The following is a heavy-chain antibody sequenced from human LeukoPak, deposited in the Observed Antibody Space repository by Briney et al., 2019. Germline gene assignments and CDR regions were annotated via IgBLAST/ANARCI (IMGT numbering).Heavy chain of an antibody. CDR2: ISTRGGTT. CDR1: GFTFSSYA. V-gene: IGHV3-23*01. D-gene: IGHD1-26*01. J-gene: IGHJ4*02. CDR3: ANDRWVGATISHYFDY. Sequence: GGSLRLSCAASGFTFSSYAMNWVRQAPGKGLEWVSAISTRGGTTYYADSVKGRFTISRDDSKHTLYLQMNSLRVEDTAVYYCANDRWVGATISHYFDYWGQGTLVTVSS.